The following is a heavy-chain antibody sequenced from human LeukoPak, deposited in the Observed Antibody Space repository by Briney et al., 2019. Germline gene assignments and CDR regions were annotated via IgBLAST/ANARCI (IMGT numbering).Heavy chain of an antibody. J-gene: IGHJ3*02. CDR3: ARDRRGSYGYTPYVGAFDI. CDR1: GDSVSSNSAA. CDR2: TYYRSKWFN. Sequence: SQTLSLTCAISGDSVSSNSAAWNWIRQSPSRGLEWLGRTYYRSKWFNDYAVSVKSRITINPHTSKNQFSLQLNSVTPEDTAVYYCARDRRGSYGYTPYVGAFDIWGQGTMVTVSS. D-gene: IGHD5-18*01. V-gene: IGHV6-1*01.